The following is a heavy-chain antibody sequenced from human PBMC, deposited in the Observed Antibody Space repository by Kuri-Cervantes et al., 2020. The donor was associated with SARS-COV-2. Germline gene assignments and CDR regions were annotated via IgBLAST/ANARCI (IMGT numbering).Heavy chain of an antibody. D-gene: IGHD1-26*01. CDR3: ARDGRAPWVAFDI. V-gene: IGHV1-46*01. J-gene: IGHJ3*02. CDR2: INPSGGST. CDR1: GYTFTSYY. Sequence: ASVKVSCKASGYTFTSYYMHWVRQAPGQGLEWMGVINPSGGSTSYAQKSQGRVTMTRDTSTSTVYMELSSLGSEDTAVYYCARDGRAPWVAFDIWGQGTMVTVSS.